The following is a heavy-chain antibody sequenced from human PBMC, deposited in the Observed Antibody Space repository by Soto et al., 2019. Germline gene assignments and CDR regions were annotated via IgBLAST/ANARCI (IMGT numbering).Heavy chain of an antibody. J-gene: IGHJ4*02. D-gene: IGHD2-2*01. CDR2: ISGRGGST. CDR1: GFTFSSYA. V-gene: IGHV3-23*01. CDR3: AQSGGSKGQLLWAPPAVSYYFDC. Sequence: GGSLRLSCAASGFTFSSYAMNWVRQAPGKGLEWVSAISGRGGSTYYADSVKGRFTISRDNSKNTLYLQMNSLRSEDTAVYYCAQSGGSKGQLLWAPPAVSYYFDCWGQGTLVTVSS.